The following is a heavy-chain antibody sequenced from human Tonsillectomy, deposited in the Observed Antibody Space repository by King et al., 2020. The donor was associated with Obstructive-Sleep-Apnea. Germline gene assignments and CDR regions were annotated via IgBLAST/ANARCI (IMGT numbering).Heavy chain of an antibody. V-gene: IGHV3-9*01. D-gene: IGHD2-2*01. CDR3: AKSVVPAANFYYGMDV. CDR2: ISWNSGSI. CDR1: GFTFDDYA. J-gene: IGHJ6*02. Sequence: DGQLVQSGGGLVQPGRSLRLSCAASGFTFDDYAMHWVRQAPGKGLEWVSGISWNSGSIGYADSVKGRFTISRDNAKNSLYLQMNSLRAEDTALYYCAKSVVPAANFYYGMDVWGQGTTVTVSS.